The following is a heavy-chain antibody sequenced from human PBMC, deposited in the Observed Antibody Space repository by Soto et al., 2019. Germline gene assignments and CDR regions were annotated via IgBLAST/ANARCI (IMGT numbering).Heavy chain of an antibody. J-gene: IGHJ4*02. CDR1: GYTFASYA. CDR3: ARDPPPPDY. V-gene: IGHV1-18*01. CDR2: ISANNGNT. Sequence: QVQLVQSGAEVKKPGASVKVSCKASGYTFASYAISWFRQAPGQGLEWMGWISANNGNTNDAQKLQGRVTMTTATPTSTAYMELRSLRSDDTDVYYCARDPPPPDYWGQGTLVTVSS.